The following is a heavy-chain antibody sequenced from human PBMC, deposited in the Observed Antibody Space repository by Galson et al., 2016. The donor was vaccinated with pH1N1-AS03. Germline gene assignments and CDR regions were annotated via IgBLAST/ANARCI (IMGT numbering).Heavy chain of an antibody. D-gene: IGHD3-16*01. Sequence: SLRLSCAASGFTISNNYMSWVRQAPGKGLEWVSVIYGGGDTFYADSVKGRFTISRDNSKNTVYLQMNSLRGEDTAVYYCAREPWGSTQGEYWGQGTLVTVSS. J-gene: IGHJ4*02. CDR2: IYGGGDT. V-gene: IGHV3-53*01. CDR3: AREPWGSTQGEY. CDR1: GFTISNNY.